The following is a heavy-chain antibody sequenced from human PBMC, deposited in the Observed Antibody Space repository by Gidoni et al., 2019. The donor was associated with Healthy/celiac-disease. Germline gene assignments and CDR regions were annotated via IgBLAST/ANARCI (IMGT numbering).Heavy chain of an antibody. CDR3: TSPKRTIAAAGYYYYGMDV. CDR1: GFTFGDYA. V-gene: IGHV3-49*03. J-gene: IGHJ6*04. Sequence: EVQLVESGGGLVQPGRPLRLSCTASGFTFGDYAMGWFRQAPGKGLEWVGFIRSKAYGGTTEYAASVKGRFTISRDDSKSIAYLQMNSLKTEDTAVYYCTSPKRTIAAAGYYYYGMDVWGKGTTVTVSS. D-gene: IGHD6-13*01. CDR2: IRSKAYGGTT.